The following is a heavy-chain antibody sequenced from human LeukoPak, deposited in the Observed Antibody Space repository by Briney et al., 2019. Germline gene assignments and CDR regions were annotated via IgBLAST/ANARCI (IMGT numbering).Heavy chain of an antibody. D-gene: IGHD5-24*01. J-gene: IGHJ4*02. CDR3: ARIWDGYLIDY. CDR2: INHSGST. CDR1: GGSFSGYY. V-gene: IGHV4-34*01. Sequence: SETLSLTCAVYGGSFSGYYWSWIRQPPGKGLEGIGEINHSGSTNYNPSLKSRVTISVDTSKNQFSLKLSSVTAADTAVYYCARIWDGYLIDYWGQGTLVTVSS.